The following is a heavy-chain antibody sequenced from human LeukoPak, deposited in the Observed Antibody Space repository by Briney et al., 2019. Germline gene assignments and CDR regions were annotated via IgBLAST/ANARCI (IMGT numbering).Heavy chain of an antibody. CDR2: VYFSGST. V-gene: IGHV4-31*03. Sequence: SQTLSLTCTVSGGSISTSGFYWNWIRQHPGKGLGWIGYVYFSGSTNYNPSLKSRVTISVDTSKNQFSLKLSSVTAADTAVYYCARSLYDYYFDYWGQGTLVTVSS. CDR3: ARSLYDYYFDY. CDR1: GGSISTSGFY. J-gene: IGHJ4*02. D-gene: IGHD3-3*01.